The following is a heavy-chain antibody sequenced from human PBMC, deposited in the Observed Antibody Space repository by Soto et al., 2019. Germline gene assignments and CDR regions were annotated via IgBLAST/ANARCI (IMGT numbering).Heavy chain of an antibody. CDR2: ISYDGSNK. J-gene: IGHJ6*02. Sequence: PGGSLRLSCAASGFTFSSYGMHWVRQAPGKGLEWVAVISYDGSNKYYADSVKGRFTISRDNSKNTLYLQMNSLRAEDTAVYYCAKDQAQVVATIWGYYYYGMDVWGQGTTVTVSS. CDR3: AKDQAQVVATIWGYYYYGMDV. D-gene: IGHD5-12*01. CDR1: GFTFSSYG. V-gene: IGHV3-30*18.